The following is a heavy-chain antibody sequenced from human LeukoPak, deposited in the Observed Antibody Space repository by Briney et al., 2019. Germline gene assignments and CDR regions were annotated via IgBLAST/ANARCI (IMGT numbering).Heavy chain of an antibody. CDR2: ISTRSNYI. V-gene: IGHV3-21*01. CDR3: ARYVYGVVTSFDY. CDR1: QFTFSDYT. J-gene: IGHJ4*02. D-gene: IGHD3-3*01. Sequence: PGGSLRLSCAASQFTFSDYTMNWVRRAPGKGVEWVSSISTRSNYIFYAESVKGRFTISRDNAKNSLYLQMNSLRAEDTAVYYCARYVYGVVTSFDYWGQGTLVTVSS.